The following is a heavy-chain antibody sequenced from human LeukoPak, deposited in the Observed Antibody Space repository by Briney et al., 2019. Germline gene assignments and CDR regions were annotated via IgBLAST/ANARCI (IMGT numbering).Heavy chain of an antibody. D-gene: IGHD6-6*01. CDR3: ARRYSSSSQVDY. V-gene: IGHV4-34*01. J-gene: IGHJ4*02. CDR1: GGSFSGYY. CDR2: INHSGST. Sequence: SETLSLTCAVYGGSFSGYYWSWIRHPPGKGLEWIGEINHSGSTNYNPSLKSRVTISVDTSKNQFPLKLSSVTAADTAVYYCARRYSSSSQVDYWGQGTLVTAPS.